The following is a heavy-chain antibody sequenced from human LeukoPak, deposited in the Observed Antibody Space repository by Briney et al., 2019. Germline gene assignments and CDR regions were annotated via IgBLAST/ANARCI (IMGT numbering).Heavy chain of an antibody. V-gene: IGHV3-30*03. CDR2: ISYDGSNK. CDR1: GFTFSSYG. J-gene: IGHJ6*02. Sequence: PGGSLRLSCAASGFTFSSYGMHWVRQAPGKGLEWVAVISYDGSNKYYADSVKGRFTISRDNSKNTLYLQMNSLRAEDTAVYYCAREHCSSTSCYVGYYYYGMDVWGQGTTVTVSS. CDR3: AREHCSSTSCYVGYYYYGMDV. D-gene: IGHD2-2*01.